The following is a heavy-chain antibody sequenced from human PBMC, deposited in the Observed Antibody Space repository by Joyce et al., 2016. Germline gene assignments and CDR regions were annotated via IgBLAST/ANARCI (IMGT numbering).Heavy chain of an antibody. CDR3: ARGGTSSDHYFFYTLDV. Sequence: QVLLVQSGAAVKRPGSSLRVSYKSSGGDFSNYTVNWVRQAPGQRLEWMGWIIPFFGAAKYAEDFQGRVTLTADQSTRTAYLELSSLTSADTVVYYCARGGTSSDHYFFYTLDVWGPGTTVIVSS. V-gene: IGHV1-69*12. CDR1: GGDFSNYT. J-gene: IGHJ6*02. CDR2: IIPFFGAA. D-gene: IGHD1-14*01.